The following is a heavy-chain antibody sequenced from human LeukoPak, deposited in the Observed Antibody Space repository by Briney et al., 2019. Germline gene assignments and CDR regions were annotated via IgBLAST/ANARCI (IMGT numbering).Heavy chain of an antibody. CDR1: GFTFDDYA. CDR3: AKDRGLYCSSTSCYNVDYYYMDV. J-gene: IGHJ6*03. V-gene: IGHV3-9*01. CDR2: ISWNSGSI. Sequence: GGSLRLSCAASGFTFDDYAMHWVRQAPGKGLEWVSGISWNSGSIGYADSVKGRFTISRDNAENSLYLQMNSLRAEDTAVYYCAKDRGLYCSSTSCYNVDYYYMDVWGKGTTVTVSS. D-gene: IGHD2-2*02.